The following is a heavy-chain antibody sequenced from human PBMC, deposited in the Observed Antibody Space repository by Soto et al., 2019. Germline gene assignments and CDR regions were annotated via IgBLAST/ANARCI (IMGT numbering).Heavy chain of an antibody. CDR3: ARGIRIYYAMDV. D-gene: IGHD2-15*01. V-gene: IGHV3-74*01. CDR1: GFTFSSHW. Sequence: EVQLVESGGGLVQPGGSLRLSCETSGFTFSSHWMHWVRQVPGKELVWVSRLNGDGTTTNYADSVKGRFTISRDNAKNTVYLQMSSLRAEDTAVYYCARGIRIYYAMDVWGQGTTVTVSS. CDR2: LNGDGTTT. J-gene: IGHJ6*02.